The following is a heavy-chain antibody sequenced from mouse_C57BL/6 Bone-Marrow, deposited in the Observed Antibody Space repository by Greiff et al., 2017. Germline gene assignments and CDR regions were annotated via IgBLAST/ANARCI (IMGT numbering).Heavy chain of an antibody. V-gene: IGHV1-64*01. CDR3: ARNSRLSFAY. CDR1: GYTFTSYW. J-gene: IGHJ3*01. Sequence: VQLQQPGAELVKPGASVKLSCKASGYTFTSYWMHWVKQRPGQGLEWIGMIHPNSGSTNYNEKFKSKATLTVDKSSSTAYMQLSSLTSEDAAVYYCARNSRLSFAYWGQGTLVTVSA. CDR2: IHPNSGST. D-gene: IGHD2-3*01.